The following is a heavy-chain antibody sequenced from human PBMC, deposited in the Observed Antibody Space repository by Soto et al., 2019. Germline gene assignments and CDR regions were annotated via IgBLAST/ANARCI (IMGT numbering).Heavy chain of an antibody. D-gene: IGHD2-15*01. J-gene: IGHJ4*02. Sequence: SDTLSITCAFSGDSVSSAGYFWAWVRKPPGKGLEWIAYLSYTGYTNYNPSLKSRGSISVDTSRKQFSLKVRSVGAADTAMYLCERIVVGLTIDDWGEGSMVT. CDR3: ERIVVGLTIDD. CDR2: LSYTGYT. CDR1: GDSVSSAGYF. V-gene: IGHV4-61*08.